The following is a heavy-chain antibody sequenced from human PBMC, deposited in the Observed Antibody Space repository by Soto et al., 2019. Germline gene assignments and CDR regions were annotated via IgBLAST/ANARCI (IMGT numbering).Heavy chain of an antibody. V-gene: IGHV4-39*01. Sequence: QLLLQESGPGLVKPSETLSLTCTVSGDSVSNSGYYWGWIRQSPGKRLEWIGSVSFSGSKYYNPSRRSRVPFSVDTSRNLISLKLRSVTAADTAVYYCARGSTWQGRDWFDPWGQGTLVTVSS. CDR3: ARGSTWQGRDWFDP. CDR2: VSFSGSK. D-gene: IGHD6-13*01. J-gene: IGHJ5*02. CDR1: GDSVSNSGYY.